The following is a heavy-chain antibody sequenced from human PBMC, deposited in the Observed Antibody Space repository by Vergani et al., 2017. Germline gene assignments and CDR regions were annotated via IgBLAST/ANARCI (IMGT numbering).Heavy chain of an antibody. CDR1: GFTFSSYW. D-gene: IGHD3-10*01. Sequence: EVQLVESGGGLVQPGGSLRLSCAASGFTFSSYWMHWVRQAPGKGLVWVSRINSDGSSTSYADSVKGRFTISRDNSKNTLYLQMNSLRAEDTAVYYCAKDGSGSYYSVYYFDYWGQGTLVTVSS. CDR3: AKDGSGSYYSVYYFDY. V-gene: IGHV3-74*01. J-gene: IGHJ4*02. CDR2: INSDGSST.